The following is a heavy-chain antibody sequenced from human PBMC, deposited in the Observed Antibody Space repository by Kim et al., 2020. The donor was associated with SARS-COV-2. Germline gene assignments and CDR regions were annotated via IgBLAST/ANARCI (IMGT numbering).Heavy chain of an antibody. Sequence: SETLSLTCTVSGYSISSGYYWGWIRQPPGKGLEWIGSIYHSGSTYYNPSLKSRVTISVDTSKNQFSLKLSSVTAEDTAVYYCARSIVLMVYAKTNWFDPWGQGTLVTVPS. CDR1: GYSISSGYY. CDR3: ARSIVLMVYAKTNWFDP. D-gene: IGHD2-8*01. J-gene: IGHJ5*02. CDR2: IYHSGST. V-gene: IGHV4-38-2*02.